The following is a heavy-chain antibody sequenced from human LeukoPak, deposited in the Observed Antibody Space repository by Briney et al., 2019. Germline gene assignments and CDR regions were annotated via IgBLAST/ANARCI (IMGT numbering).Heavy chain of an antibody. CDR3: ARVSYCSSTSCSYYYYGMDV. D-gene: IGHD2-2*01. J-gene: IGHJ6*02. CDR1: GGTFSSYA. CDR2: IIPIFGTA. Sequence: SVKVSCEASGGTFSSYAISWVRQAPGQGLEWMGGIIPIFGTANYAQKFQGRVTMTTDTSTSTAYMELRSLRSDDTAVYYCARVSYCSSTSCSYYYYGMDVWGQGTTVTVSS. V-gene: IGHV1-69*05.